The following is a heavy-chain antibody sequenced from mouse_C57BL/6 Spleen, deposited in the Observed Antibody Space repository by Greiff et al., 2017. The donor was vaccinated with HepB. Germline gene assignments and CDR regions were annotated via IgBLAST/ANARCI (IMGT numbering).Heavy chain of an antibody. CDR2: ISSGSSTI. CDR1: GFTFSDYG. J-gene: IGHJ4*01. D-gene: IGHD4-1*01. V-gene: IGHV5-17*01. CDR3: AGELALYAMDY. Sequence: DVKLVESGGGLVKPGGSLKLSCAASGFTFSDYGMHWVRQAPEKGLEWVAYISSGSSTIYYADTVKGRFTISRDNAKNTLFLQMTSLRSEDTAMYYCAGELALYAMDYWGQGTSVTVSS.